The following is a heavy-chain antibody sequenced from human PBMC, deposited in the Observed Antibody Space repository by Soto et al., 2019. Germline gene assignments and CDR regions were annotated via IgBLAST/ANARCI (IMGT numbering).Heavy chain of an antibody. CDR3: ARFVGSSAADYFDY. CDR1: GGSISSSSYY. CDR2: IYYSGST. V-gene: IGHV4-39*01. D-gene: IGHD6-6*01. J-gene: IGHJ4*02. Sequence: SETLSLTCTVSGGSISSSSYYWGWIRQPPGKGLEWIGSIYYSGSTYYNPSLKSRVTISVDTSKNQFSLKLSSVTAADTAVYYCARFVGSSAADYFDYWGQGTLVTVSS.